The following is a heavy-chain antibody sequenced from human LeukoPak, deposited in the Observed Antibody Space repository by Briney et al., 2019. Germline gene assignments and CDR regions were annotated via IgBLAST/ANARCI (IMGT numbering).Heavy chain of an antibody. CDR3: ARDYDSSGYYYSFDY. Sequence: PGGSLRLSCAASGFTFSSYWMHWVRQAPGKGLVWVSRINSDGSSTSYADSVKGRFTISRDNAKNTLYLQMNSLRAEDTAVYYCARDYDSSGYYYSFDYWGQGTLVTVSS. D-gene: IGHD3-22*01. CDR2: INSDGSST. CDR1: GFTFSSYW. V-gene: IGHV3-74*01. J-gene: IGHJ4*02.